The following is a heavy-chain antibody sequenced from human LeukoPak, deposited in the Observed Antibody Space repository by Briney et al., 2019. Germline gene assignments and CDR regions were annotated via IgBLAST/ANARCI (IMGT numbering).Heavy chain of an antibody. Sequence: GGSLRLSCAASGFSISGNYMSWVRQAPGKGLGWVSVIYSGGNIHYADSVKGRLTISRDNSKNTLYLQMNSLRAEDTAVYYCARDQWQWLGHFDYWGQGTLVTVSS. V-gene: IGHV3-66*01. CDR3: ARDQWQWLGHFDY. CDR2: IYSGGNI. CDR1: GFSISGNY. D-gene: IGHD6-19*01. J-gene: IGHJ4*02.